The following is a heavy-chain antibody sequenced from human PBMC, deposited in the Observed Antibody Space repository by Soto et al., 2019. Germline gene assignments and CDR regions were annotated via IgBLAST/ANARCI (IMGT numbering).Heavy chain of an antibody. J-gene: IGHJ4*02. CDR1: GFTVSNNY. CDR3: APHPGGGGY. D-gene: IGHD3-10*01. CDR2: IYSGGYT. Sequence: EVQLVESGGGLIQPGGSLRLSCAVSGFTVSNNYMSWVRQAPGKGLEGVSVIYSGGYTAYGDSVKGRFTISRDNSKNTLYLQMNSRGPADPAGFFWAPHPGGGGYWGQGTLVTVSS. V-gene: IGHV3-53*01.